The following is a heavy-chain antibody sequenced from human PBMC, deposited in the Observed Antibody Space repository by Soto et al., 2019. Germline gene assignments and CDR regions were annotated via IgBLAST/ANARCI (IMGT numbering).Heavy chain of an antibody. Sequence: ASVKVSWKASGGTFSSYAISWVRQAPGQGLEWMGGIIPVFGTGIYAQKFQGRVTITADKSTSTAYMELSSLRSEDTAVYFCARVGGTGGYTYGLDYWGQGTLVTVSS. V-gene: IGHV1-69*06. D-gene: IGHD5-18*01. J-gene: IGHJ4*02. CDR3: ARVGGTGGYTYGLDY. CDR2: IIPVFGTG. CDR1: GGTFSSYA.